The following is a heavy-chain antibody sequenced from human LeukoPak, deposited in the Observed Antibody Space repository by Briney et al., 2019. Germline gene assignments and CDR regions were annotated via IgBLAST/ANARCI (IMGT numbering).Heavy chain of an antibody. Sequence: GESLKISCKGSGYSFTTYRISWVRQMPGKGLEWMGTIDPRDSYSNYSPSFQGHVTISADKSISTASLQWSSLKASDTAMYYYARHGGGFDYWGQGTLVTVSS. CDR3: ARHGGGFDY. D-gene: IGHD3-10*01. CDR2: IDPRDSYS. CDR1: GYSFTTYR. J-gene: IGHJ4*02. V-gene: IGHV5-10-1*01.